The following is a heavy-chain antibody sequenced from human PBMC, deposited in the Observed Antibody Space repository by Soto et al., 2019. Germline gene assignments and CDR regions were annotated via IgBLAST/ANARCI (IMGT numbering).Heavy chain of an antibody. CDR1: GFKFGDYA. J-gene: IGHJ5*02. V-gene: IGHV3-49*04. D-gene: IGHD3-22*01. Sequence: PGGSLRLSCAASGFKFGDYAMTWVRQAPGKGLEWVGLIRNNGYGGTANYAASVKGRFTISRDDSKTIAYLQMNSLKTEDTAVYYCIRGSFGYYGPWGQGTLVTVSS. CDR3: IRGSFGYYGP. CDR2: IRNNGYGGTA.